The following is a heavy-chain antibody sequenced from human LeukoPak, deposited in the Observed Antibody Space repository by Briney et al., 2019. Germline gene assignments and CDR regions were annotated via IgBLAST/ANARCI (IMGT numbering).Heavy chain of an antibody. D-gene: IGHD7-27*01. CDR2: IGASGGHT. CDR3: ARDLSSLGHDD. V-gene: IGHV3-23*01. CDR1: GFTFSIHG. Sequence: GGSLRLSCAASGFTFSIHGMNWVRQAPGKGLEWVSGIGASGGHTYFADSVKGRFSISRDNSKNTVYLQMNSLRAGDTALYFCARDLSSLGHDDWGQGTLVTVSS. J-gene: IGHJ4*02.